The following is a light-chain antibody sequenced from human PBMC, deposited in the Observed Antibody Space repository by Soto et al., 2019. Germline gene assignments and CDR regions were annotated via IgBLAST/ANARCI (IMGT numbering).Light chain of an antibody. CDR1: QSVSSY. CDR3: LHRANWPLT. CDR2: DVS. V-gene: IGKV3-11*01. J-gene: IGKJ4*01. Sequence: EIVLTQSPATLSLSPGERATLSCRASQSVSSYLAWYQKKPGQAPRLLIYDVSNRDTGIPPRFSGSGSGTAFTLTISRLEPEDFAVYYCLHRANWPLTFGGGTKVEIK.